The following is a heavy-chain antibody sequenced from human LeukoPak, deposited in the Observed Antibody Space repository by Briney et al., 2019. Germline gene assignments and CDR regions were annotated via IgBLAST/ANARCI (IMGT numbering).Heavy chain of an antibody. CDR1: GFTFSSYG. V-gene: IGHV3-33*06. Sequence: GGSLRLSCAASGFTFSSYGMHWVRQAPGKGLEWVAVIWYDGSNKYYADSVKGRFTISRDNSKNTLYLQMNSLRAEDTAVYYCVKERHPVPGTPPVDYWGQGTLVTVSS. D-gene: IGHD6-19*01. CDR2: IWYDGSNK. J-gene: IGHJ4*02. CDR3: VKERHPVPGTPPVDY.